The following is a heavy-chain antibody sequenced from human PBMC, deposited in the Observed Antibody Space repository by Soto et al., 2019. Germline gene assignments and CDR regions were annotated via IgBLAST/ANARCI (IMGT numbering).Heavy chain of an antibody. V-gene: IGHV3-30-3*01. D-gene: IGHD3-9*01. CDR3: AREYYDILTGHLSPWWYFDL. Sequence: SLRLSCAASGFTFSSYAMHWVRQAPGKGLEWVAVISYDGSNKYYADSVKGRFTISRDNSKNTLYLQMNSLRAEDTAVYYCAREYYDILTGHLSPWWYFDLWGRGTLVTVSS. J-gene: IGHJ2*01. CDR1: GFTFSSYA. CDR2: ISYDGSNK.